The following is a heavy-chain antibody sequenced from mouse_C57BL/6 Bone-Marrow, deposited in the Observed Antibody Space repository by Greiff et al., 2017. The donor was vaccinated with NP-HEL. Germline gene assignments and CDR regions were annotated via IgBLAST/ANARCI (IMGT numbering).Heavy chain of an antibody. CDR3: ARSWVTWVDY. D-gene: IGHD2-1*01. CDR1: GYSFTGYY. CDR2: INPSTGGT. J-gene: IGHJ4*01. V-gene: IGHV1-42*01. Sequence: VQLQQSGPELVKPGASVKISCKASGYSFTGYYMNWVKQSPEKSLEWIGEINPSTGGTTYNQKFKAKATLTVDKSSSTAYMQLKSLTSEDSAVYYCARSWVTWVDYWGQGTSVTVSA.